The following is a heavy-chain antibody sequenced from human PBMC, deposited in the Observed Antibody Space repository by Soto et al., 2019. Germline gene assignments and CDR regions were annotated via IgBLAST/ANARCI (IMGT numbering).Heavy chain of an antibody. CDR2: ISWDSNSI. D-gene: IGHD2-2*01. Sequence: SLRLSCAASGFTIDDYAMHWVRQAPGKGLEWVSGISWDSNSIGYADSVKGRFTISRDNAKNSLYLQMNSLRTEDTAFYYCARDIEANQLLYDALDIWGQGTMVTV. CDR3: ARDIEANQLLYDALDI. J-gene: IGHJ3*02. V-gene: IGHV3-9*01. CDR1: GFTIDDYA.